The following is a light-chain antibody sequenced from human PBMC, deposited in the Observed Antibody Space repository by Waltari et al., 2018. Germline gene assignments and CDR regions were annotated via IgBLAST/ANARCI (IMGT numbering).Light chain of an antibody. J-gene: IGKJ2*01. V-gene: IGKV3-15*01. CDR3: QQYNSWPPRYT. CDR1: PSVSSN. Sequence: EIVLTQSPATLSVSPGERATLSCRASPSVSSNLAWYQHKPGQPPRLLIYGASTRATGTPARFNGSGSGTEFTLTISSLQSEDFAVYYCQQYNSWPPRYTFGQGTNLESK. CDR2: GAS.